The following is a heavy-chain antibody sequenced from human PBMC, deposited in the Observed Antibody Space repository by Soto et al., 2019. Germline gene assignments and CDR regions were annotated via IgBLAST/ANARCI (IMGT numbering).Heavy chain of an antibody. CDR3: ARPIGYSGYDFRMDY. V-gene: IGHV1-69*12. Sequence: VQLVQSGAEVKKPGSSVKVSCKSSGGTFSSYAISWVRQAPVQGLEWMGGIIPIFGTANYAQKYQGRVTITADESTSTAYMELSSLRSEDTAVYYCARPIGYSGYDFRMDYWGQGTLVTVSS. D-gene: IGHD5-12*01. J-gene: IGHJ4*02. CDR1: GGTFSSYA. CDR2: IIPIFGTA.